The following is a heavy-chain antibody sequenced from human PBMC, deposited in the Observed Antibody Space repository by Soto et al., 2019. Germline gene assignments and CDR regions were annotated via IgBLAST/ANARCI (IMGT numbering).Heavy chain of an antibody. J-gene: IGHJ3*02. CDR1: GYTFTSYG. Sequence: ALVKGSRKASGYTFTSYGISWVRQTPGQGLEWMGWISAYNGNTNYAQKLQGRVTMTTDTSTSTAYMELRSLRSDDTAVYYCARDHGNCSGGSCYSIYDYIWGSYPREAFDICGQGTMVTVSS. CDR2: ISAYNGNT. CDR3: ARDHGNCSGGSCYSIYDYIWGSYPREAFDI. D-gene: IGHD2-15*01. V-gene: IGHV1-18*01.